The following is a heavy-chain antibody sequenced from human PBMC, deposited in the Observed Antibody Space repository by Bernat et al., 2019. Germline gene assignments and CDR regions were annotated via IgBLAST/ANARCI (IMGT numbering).Heavy chain of an antibody. J-gene: IGHJ4*02. CDR3: AREGGSGYSLDY. D-gene: IGHD3-22*01. V-gene: IGHV3-7*03. CDR1: GITFSNYW. CDR2: INQDGSEK. Sequence: EVQLVESGGGLVQPGGCLRLSCGVSGITFSNYWMSWVRQAPGKGLEWVANINQDGSEKNYAESVKGRFTISRDNAKNSLYVQMNSLRAEDTAVYYCAREGGSGYSLDYWGQGALVTVSS.